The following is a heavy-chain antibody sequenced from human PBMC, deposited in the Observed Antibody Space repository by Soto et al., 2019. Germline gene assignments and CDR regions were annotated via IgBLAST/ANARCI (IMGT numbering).Heavy chain of an antibody. CDR1: GFTFSSYG. CDR2: IWYDGSNK. J-gene: IGHJ6*02. CDR3: ARDGKDIVVVVAATDYYYYGMDA. D-gene: IGHD2-15*01. Sequence: GGSLRLSCAASGFTFSSYGMHWVRQAPGKGLEWVAVIWYDGSNKYYADSVKGRFTISRDNSKNTLYLQMNSLRAEDTAVYYCARDGKDIVVVVAATDYYYYGMDAWGQGTTVTVSS. V-gene: IGHV3-33*01.